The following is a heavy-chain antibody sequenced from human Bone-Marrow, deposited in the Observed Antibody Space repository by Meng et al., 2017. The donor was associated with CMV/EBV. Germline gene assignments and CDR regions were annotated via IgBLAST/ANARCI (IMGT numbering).Heavy chain of an antibody. D-gene: IGHD3-3*02. CDR2: ISSSGTKI. J-gene: IGHJ4*02. V-gene: IGHV3-48*04. Sequence: GESLKISCAASGFTFSSYGMHWVRQAPGKGLEWVSYISSSGTKIKYADSVKGRFTISRDNAKRSVYLQMNSLRAEDTAVYYCGVLAHWGQGAVVTVSS. CDR1: GFTFSSYG. CDR3: GVLAH.